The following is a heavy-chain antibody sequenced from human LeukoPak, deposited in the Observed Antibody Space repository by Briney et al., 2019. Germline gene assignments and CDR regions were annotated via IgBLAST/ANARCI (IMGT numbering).Heavy chain of an antibody. J-gene: IGHJ5*02. D-gene: IGHD2/OR15-2a*01. CDR1: DYSISSDYY. CDR2: IHISGST. V-gene: IGHV4-61*02. CDR3: ARAIVRVSSIDVNWFDP. Sequence: PSETLSLTCTVSDYSISSDYYWSWIRQPAGKGLEWIGRIHISGSTTYNPSLKSRVDISVDTSKNLFSLKLNSVTAADTGVYYCARAIVRVSSIDVNWFDPWGQGTLVTVSS.